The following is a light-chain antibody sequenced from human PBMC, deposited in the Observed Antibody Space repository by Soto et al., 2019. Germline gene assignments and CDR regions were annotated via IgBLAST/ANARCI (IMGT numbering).Light chain of an antibody. CDR3: QQSYSTLSIS. CDR2: AAS. CDR1: ESISRH. V-gene: IGKV1-39*01. Sequence: DIQMTQSPSSLSASVGDRVTITCRASESISRHLNWYQQKPGKAPNLLIYAASTLQNGVPSRFSGRGSGTDFTLTISILQPEDFETYYCQQSYSTLSISFGQGTRLEIK. J-gene: IGKJ5*01.